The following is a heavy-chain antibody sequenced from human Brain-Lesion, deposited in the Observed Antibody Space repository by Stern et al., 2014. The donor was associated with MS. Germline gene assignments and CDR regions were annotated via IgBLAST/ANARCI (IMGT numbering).Heavy chain of an antibody. CDR1: GFTFSSYD. J-gene: IGHJ4*02. CDR3: AKNPGGFTID. Sequence: QLVPSGGGVVQPGRSRRLSCAASGFTFSSYDLHWVRQGPGKGLEWVASISYDGSNKYYADSVKGRFTISRDNSKNTLFLQMNSLRTEDTAVYYCAKNPGGFTIDWGQGTLVTVSS. V-gene: IGHV3-30*18. D-gene: IGHD3-3*01. CDR2: ISYDGSNK.